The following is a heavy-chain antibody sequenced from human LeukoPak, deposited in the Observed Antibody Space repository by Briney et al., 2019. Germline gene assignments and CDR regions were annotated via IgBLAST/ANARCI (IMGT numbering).Heavy chain of an antibody. J-gene: IGHJ6*02. D-gene: IGHD3-10*01. CDR3: ARVLKGSGVYGMDV. V-gene: IGHV1-2*04. Sequence: ASVKVSCTASGYTFTGYYMHWVRQAPGQGLEWMGWINPNSGGTNYAQKFQGWVTMTRDTSISTAYMELSRLRSDDTAVYYCARVLKGSGVYGMDVWGQGTTVTVSS. CDR1: GYTFTGYY. CDR2: INPNSGGT.